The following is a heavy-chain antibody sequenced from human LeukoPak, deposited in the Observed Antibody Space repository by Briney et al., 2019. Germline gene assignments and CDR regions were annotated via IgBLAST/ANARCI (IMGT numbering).Heavy chain of an antibody. D-gene: IGHD2-15*01. CDR2: IIPILGIA. CDR3: ASTPRSCSGGSCYPKYYYYYGMDV. CDR1: GGTFSSYA. J-gene: IGHJ6*02. V-gene: IGHV1-69*04. Sequence: SVKVSCKASGGTFSSYAISWVRQAPGQGLEWMGRIIPILGIANYAQKFQGRVTITADKSTSTAYMEPSSLRSEDTAVYYCASTPRSCSGGSCYPKYYYYYGMDVWGRGTTVTVSS.